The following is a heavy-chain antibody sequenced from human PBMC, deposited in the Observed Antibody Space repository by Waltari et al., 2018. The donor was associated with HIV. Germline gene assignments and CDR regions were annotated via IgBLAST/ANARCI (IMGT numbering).Heavy chain of an antibody. V-gene: IGHV1-58*02. CDR3: AADEVYGSGSTYGMDV. J-gene: IGHJ6*02. Sequence: QMQLVQSGPEVKKPGTSVKVSCKASVSTFTSSAMQWVRQARGQRLEWIGWIVVGSGNTNYAQKVQERVTITRDMSTSTAYMELSSLRSEDTAVYYCAADEVYGSGSTYGMDVWGQGTTVTVSS. CDR2: IVVGSGNT. D-gene: IGHD3-10*01. CDR1: VSTFTSSA.